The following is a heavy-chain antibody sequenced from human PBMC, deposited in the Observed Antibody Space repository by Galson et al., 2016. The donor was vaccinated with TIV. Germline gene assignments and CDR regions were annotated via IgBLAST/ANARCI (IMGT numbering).Heavy chain of an antibody. CDR3: AHRRTTGSGDTCDI. J-gene: IGHJ3*02. D-gene: IGHD1-1*01. V-gene: IGHV2-5*02. Sequence: PALVKPTQTLTLTCTFSGSSLTTIGVGVAWLRQPPGKALECLAVVYWDDDERYSPSLRSRLTVTKDTSKNQVVLTMNNMDPVDTATYYCAHRRTTGSGDTCDIWGQGTMVTVSS. CDR2: VYWDDDE. CDR1: GSSLTTIGVG.